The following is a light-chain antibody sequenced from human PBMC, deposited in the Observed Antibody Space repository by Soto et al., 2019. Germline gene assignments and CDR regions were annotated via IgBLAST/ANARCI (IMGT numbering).Light chain of an antibody. V-gene: IGKV3-20*01. CDR3: QQYGSSPTWK. CDR2: DTS. Sequence: EIVITHSPSTLSVSPVERATLSFMASQIVSSSYLAWYQQKPGQTPTLLISDTSIRATGIPDRFSGSGSGTDFTLTISRLEPEDSAVYYCQQYGSSPTWKFGQGTKVDIK. CDR1: QIVSSSY. J-gene: IGKJ1*01.